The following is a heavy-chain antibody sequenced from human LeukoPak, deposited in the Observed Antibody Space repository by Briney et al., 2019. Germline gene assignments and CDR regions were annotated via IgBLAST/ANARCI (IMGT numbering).Heavy chain of an antibody. J-gene: IGHJ3*02. CDR1: GFTFSSYG. CDR2: ISGSGGST. D-gene: IGHD6-19*01. V-gene: IGHV3-23*01. CDR3: ARDVSQSSGWFLGAFDI. Sequence: GGSLRLSCAASGFTFSSYGMSWVRQAPGKGLEWVSAISGSGGSTYYADSVKGRFTISRDNSKNTLYLQMNSLRAEDTAVYYCARDVSQSSGWFLGAFDIWGQGTMVTVSS.